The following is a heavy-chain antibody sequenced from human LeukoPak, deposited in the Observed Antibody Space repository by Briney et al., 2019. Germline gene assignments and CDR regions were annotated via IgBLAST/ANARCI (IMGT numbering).Heavy chain of an antibody. D-gene: IGHD2-15*01. J-gene: IGHJ4*02. V-gene: IGHV1-2*02. CDR2: INPNSGGT. Sequence: ASVKVSCKASGYTFTGYYMHWVRQAPGQGLEWMGWINPNSGGTNYAQKFQGRVTMTRDTSISTAYMELSRLRSDDTAVYYCAREDSCSGGSCYSESEIIPSDYWGQATLVTVSS. CDR3: AREDSCSGGSCYSESEIIPSDY. CDR1: GYTFTGYY.